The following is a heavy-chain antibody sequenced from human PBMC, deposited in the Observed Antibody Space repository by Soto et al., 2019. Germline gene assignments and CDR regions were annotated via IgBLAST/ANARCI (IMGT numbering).Heavy chain of an antibody. CDR3: VSCNGAFYNRFDF. D-gene: IGHD3-3*02. CDR2: IYYSGST. J-gene: IGHJ5*01. CDR1: RGSISRNSNY. Sequence: PSETLSLTCTVSRGSISRNSNYWGWIRQPPGKGLEWIGSIYYSGSTYYNPSLKSRVTISVDTSKNQFSLKQSSVTAADTAVYYCVSCNGAFYNRFDFCGQRTLVTVSA. V-gene: IGHV4-39*01.